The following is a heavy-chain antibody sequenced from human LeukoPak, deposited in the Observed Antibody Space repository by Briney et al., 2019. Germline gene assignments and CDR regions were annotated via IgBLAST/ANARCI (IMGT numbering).Heavy chain of an antibody. V-gene: IGHV3-23*01. CDR3: AKVGVAATGGFHH. CDR1: GFTFSNYA. CDR2: FSGSGGST. D-gene: IGHD6-13*01. J-gene: IGHJ1*01. Sequence: PGGSLRLSCAASGFTFSNYAMNWVRQAPGKGLEWVSAFSGSGGSTYYADSVKGRFTISRDNSKNTLYLQMNSLRAEDTAVYYCAKVGVAATGGFHHWGQGTLVTVSS.